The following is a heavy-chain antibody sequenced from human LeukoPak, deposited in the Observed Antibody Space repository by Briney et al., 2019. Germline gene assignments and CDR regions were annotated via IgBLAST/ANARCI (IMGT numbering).Heavy chain of an antibody. CDR1: GGSFSGYY. V-gene: IGHV4-34*01. CDR3: ARLEVVPAALTYYYYYYMDV. CDR2: INHSGST. Sequence: PSETLSLTCAVYGGSFSGYYWSWTRQPPGKGLEWIGEINHSGSTNYNPSLKSRVTISVDTSKNQFSLKLSSATAADTAVYYCARLEVVPAALTYYYYYYMDVWGKGTTVTVSS. D-gene: IGHD2-2*01. J-gene: IGHJ6*03.